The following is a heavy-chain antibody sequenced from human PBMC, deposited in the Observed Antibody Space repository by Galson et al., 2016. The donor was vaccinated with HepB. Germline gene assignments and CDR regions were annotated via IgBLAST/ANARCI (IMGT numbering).Heavy chain of an antibody. J-gene: IGHJ4*02. Sequence: SVKVSCKASGGPFRTYTISWVRQAPGQGLEWMGAIIPIFNTTYYAQNFQGRLTITADESTRTAYMELNSLRSDDTAVYYCARGEQQLVLWGFDFWDQGTLVTVSS. CDR3: ARGEQQLVLWGFDF. V-gene: IGHV1-69*13. CDR1: GGPFRTYT. D-gene: IGHD6-13*01. CDR2: IIPIFNTT.